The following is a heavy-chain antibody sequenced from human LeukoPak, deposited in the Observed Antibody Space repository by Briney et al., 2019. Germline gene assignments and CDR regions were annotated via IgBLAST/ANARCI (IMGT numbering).Heavy chain of an antibody. V-gene: IGHV4-39*07. CDR2: IYYSGTT. J-gene: IGHJ4*02. D-gene: IGHD3-3*01. CDR1: VGSISSSSYH. CDR3: ARRQGPLDARVVIRLSPFFY. Sequence: PSETLSLTCTVSVGSISSSSYHWGWIRQPPGKGLEWIASIYYSGTTYYNPSLKSRVTISVDTSKNQFSLKLSSVTAADTAVYYCARRQGPLDARVVIRLSPFFYWGQGTLVTVSS.